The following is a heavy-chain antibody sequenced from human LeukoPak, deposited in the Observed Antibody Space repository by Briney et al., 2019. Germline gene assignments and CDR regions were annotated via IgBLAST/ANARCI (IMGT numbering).Heavy chain of an antibody. CDR2: VRDCGSTT. Sequence: GGSLRLSCAASGFTFSSHAMTWVRQAPGKGLEWVSAVRDCGSTTFYADSVKGRFAISRDNSRNTLFLQMNSLRADDTAVYYCARPGCGGNCYYRMDVWGKGTTVTVSS. CDR3: ARPGCGGNCYYRMDV. CDR1: GFTFSSHA. J-gene: IGHJ6*04. D-gene: IGHD2-21*01. V-gene: IGHV3-23*01.